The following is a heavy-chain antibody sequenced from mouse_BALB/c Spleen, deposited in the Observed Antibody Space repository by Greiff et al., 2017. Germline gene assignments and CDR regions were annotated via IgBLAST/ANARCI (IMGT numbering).Heavy chain of an antibody. J-gene: IGHJ2*01. D-gene: IGHD6-2*01. Sequence: EVQVVESGGGLVQPGGSLKLSCAASGFTFSSYTMSWVRQTPEKRLEWVAYISNGGGSTYYPATVKGRFTISRDNAKNTLYLQLSSLQSEDTAMYYCARHNSLYYFDYWGQGTTLTVSS. CDR1: GFTFSSYT. CDR3: ARHNSLYYFDY. CDR2: ISNGGGST. V-gene: IGHV5-12-2*01.